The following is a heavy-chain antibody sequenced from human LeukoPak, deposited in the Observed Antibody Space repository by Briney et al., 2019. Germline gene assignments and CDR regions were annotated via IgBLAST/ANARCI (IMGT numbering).Heavy chain of an antibody. D-gene: IGHD3-22*01. CDR2: LSNSGDSR. Sequence: GGSLRLSCAASGFSFSTYSMNWVRQAPGKGLEWVSGLSNSGDSRYYADSVQGRFTISRDNSKNTLYLQMNSLRAEDTAVYYCAKGTMIVVLGGYWGQGTLVTVSS. CDR3: AKGTMIVVLGGY. CDR1: GFSFSTYS. J-gene: IGHJ4*02. V-gene: IGHV3-23*01.